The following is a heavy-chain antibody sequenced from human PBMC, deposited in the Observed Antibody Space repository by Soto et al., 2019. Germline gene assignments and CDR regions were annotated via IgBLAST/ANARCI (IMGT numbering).Heavy chain of an antibody. CDR1: GGTFSSYA. J-gene: IGHJ5*02. D-gene: IGHD2-15*01. Sequence: SVKVSCKASGGTFSSYAISWVRQAPGQGLEWMGGIIPIFGTANYAQKFQGRVTITADESTSTAYMELSSLRSEDTAVYYCARGKGFASVSWFDPWGQGTLVTVSS. V-gene: IGHV1-69*13. CDR3: ARGKGFASVSWFDP. CDR2: IIPIFGTA.